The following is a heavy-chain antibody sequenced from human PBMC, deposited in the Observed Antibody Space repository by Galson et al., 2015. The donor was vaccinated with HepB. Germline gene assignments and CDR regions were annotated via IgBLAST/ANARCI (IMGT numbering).Heavy chain of an antibody. Sequence: QVQLQESGPGLVKPSETLSLTCTVSGGSISSSSYYWGWIRQPPGKGLEWIGSIYYSGSTNYNPSLKSRVTISVDTSKNQFSLKLGSVTAADTAVYYCARETYIAAASWGQGTLVTVSS. D-gene: IGHD6-13*01. V-gene: IGHV4-39*07. CDR1: GGSISSSSYY. J-gene: IGHJ5*02. CDR2: IYYSGST. CDR3: ARETYIAAAS.